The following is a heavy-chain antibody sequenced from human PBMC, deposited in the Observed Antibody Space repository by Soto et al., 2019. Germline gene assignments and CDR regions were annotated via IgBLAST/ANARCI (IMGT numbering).Heavy chain of an antibody. CDR1: GGSISSGGYS. Sequence: SETLSLTCAVSGGSISSGGYSWSWSRRPPGKGLEWIGYIYHSGSTYYNPSLKSRVTISVDRSKNQFSLKLSSVTAADTAVYYCARVRGIAAAGARFDYWGQGTLVTVSS. CDR2: IYHSGST. D-gene: IGHD6-13*01. J-gene: IGHJ4*02. V-gene: IGHV4-30-2*01. CDR3: ARVRGIAAAGARFDY.